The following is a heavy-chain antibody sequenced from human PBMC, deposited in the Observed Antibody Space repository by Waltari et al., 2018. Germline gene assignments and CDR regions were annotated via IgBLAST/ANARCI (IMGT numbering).Heavy chain of an antibody. D-gene: IGHD5-18*01. CDR3: ARDGYSYGLGTFDV. J-gene: IGHJ3*01. Sequence: EVQLVESGGGLVHPGGSLTPSCVSSGSTFNYYWLHWVRQAPGKGLVWVSRINSDGSTTSYADSVKGRFTISRDNARNTLYLQMNSLRDEDTAVYYCARDGYSYGLGTFDVWGQGTMVTVSS. CDR1: GSTFNYYW. V-gene: IGHV3-74*01. CDR2: INSDGSTT.